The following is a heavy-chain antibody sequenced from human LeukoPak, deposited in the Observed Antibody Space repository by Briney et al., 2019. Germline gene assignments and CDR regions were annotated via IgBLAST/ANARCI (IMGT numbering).Heavy chain of an antibody. V-gene: IGHV4-59*12. CDR1: GGSISSYY. J-gene: IGHJ4*02. CDR2: IYYSGST. Sequence: SETLSLTCTVSGGSISSYYWSWIRQPPGKGLEWIGYIYYSGSTYYNPSLKSRVTISVDTSKNQFSLKLSSVTAADTAVYYCARVGHYYGSGSRFDYWGQGTLVAVSS. CDR3: ARVGHYYGSGSRFDY. D-gene: IGHD3-10*01.